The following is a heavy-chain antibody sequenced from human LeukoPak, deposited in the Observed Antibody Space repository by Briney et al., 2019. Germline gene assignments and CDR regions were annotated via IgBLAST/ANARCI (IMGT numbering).Heavy chain of an antibody. CDR2: INHSGSA. V-gene: IGHV4-34*01. J-gene: IGHJ6*03. CDR1: GGSFSGYY. Sequence: SETLSLTCAVYGGSFSGYYWSWIRQSPGKGLEWIGEINHSGSANYNPSLKSRVTISVDTSKNQFSLKLSSVTAADTAVYYCARADIVATIGGYCYYMDVWGKGTTVTVSS. CDR3: ARADIVATIGGYCYYMDV. D-gene: IGHD5-12*01.